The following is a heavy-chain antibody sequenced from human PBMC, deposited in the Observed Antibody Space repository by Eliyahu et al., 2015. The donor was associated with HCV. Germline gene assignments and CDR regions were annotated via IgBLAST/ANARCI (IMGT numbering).Heavy chain of an antibody. V-gene: IGHV1-18*01. D-gene: IGHD1-26*01. J-gene: IGHJ4*02. Sequence: ISAYNGNTNYAQKLQGRVTMTTDTSTSTAYMELRSLRSDDTAVYYCARGRIVGAIHYLDYWGQGTLVTVSS. CDR2: ISAYNGNT. CDR3: ARGRIVGAIHYLDY.